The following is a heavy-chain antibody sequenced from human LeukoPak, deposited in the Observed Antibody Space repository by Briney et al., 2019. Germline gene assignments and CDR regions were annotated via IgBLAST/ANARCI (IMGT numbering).Heavy chain of an antibody. CDR2: ISYDGSNK. D-gene: IGHD4-17*01. J-gene: IGHJ6*02. V-gene: IGHV3-30*03. Sequence: GGSLRLSCAASGFTFSSYGMHWVRQAPGKGLEWVAVISYDGSNKYYADSVKGRFTISRDNSKNTLYLQMNSLRAEDTAVYYCARDDQDPTVTGYYYYYYGMDVWGQGTTVTVSS. CDR1: GFTFSSYG. CDR3: ARDDQDPTVTGYYYYYYGMDV.